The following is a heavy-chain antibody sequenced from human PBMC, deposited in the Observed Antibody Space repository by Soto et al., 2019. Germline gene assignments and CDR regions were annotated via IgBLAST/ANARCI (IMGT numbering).Heavy chain of an antibody. D-gene: IGHD1-26*01. CDR2: INSDGSRT. J-gene: IGHJ6*02. V-gene: IGHV3-74*01. CDR1: GFTFSDYY. Sequence: GGSLRLSCAASGFTFSDYYMRWIRQAPGKGLEWVSRINSDGSRTDYADSVKGRFTISRDNAKNTLDMQMNSLRAEDTAVYYCARGGSGSYGDYYGMDVWGQGTTVTVSS. CDR3: ARGGSGSYGDYYGMDV.